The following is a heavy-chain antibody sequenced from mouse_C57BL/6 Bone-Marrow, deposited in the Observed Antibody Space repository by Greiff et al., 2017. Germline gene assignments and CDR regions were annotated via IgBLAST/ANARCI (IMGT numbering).Heavy chain of an antibody. D-gene: IGHD3-2*02. CDR1: GFTFSSYT. CDR3: ARHETAQATDY. V-gene: IGHV5-9*01. CDR2: ISGGGGNT. Sequence: DVMLVESGGGLVKPGGSLKLSCAASGFTFSSYTMSWVRQTPEKRLEWVATISGGGGNTYYPDSVKGRFTISRDSAKNTLYLQMSSLRSEDTALYYCARHETAQATDYWGQGTTLTVSS. J-gene: IGHJ2*01.